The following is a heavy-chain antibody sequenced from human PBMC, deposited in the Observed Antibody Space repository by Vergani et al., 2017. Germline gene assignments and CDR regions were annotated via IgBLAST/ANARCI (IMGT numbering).Heavy chain of an antibody. CDR3: ARVLGYCNNASCQEY. D-gene: IGHD2-2*01. Sequence: EVQLVESGGGLVQPGGSLRLSCAASGFTFSSYWMHWVRQAPGKGLVWVSRINSEGSSTSYADSVKGRLSISRDNAKNTLYLQMNSLRAEDTAVYYCARVLGYCNNASCQEYWGQGTLVTVSS. V-gene: IGHV3-74*01. CDR2: INSEGSST. J-gene: IGHJ4*02. CDR1: GFTFSSYW.